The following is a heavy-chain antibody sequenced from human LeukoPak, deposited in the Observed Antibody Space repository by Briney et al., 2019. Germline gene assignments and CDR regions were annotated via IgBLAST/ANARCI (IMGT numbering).Heavy chain of an antibody. J-gene: IGHJ6*02. V-gene: IGHV3-30*18. D-gene: IGHD6-19*01. Sequence: GGSLRLSCAASGFTFSSYGMHWVRQAPGKGLEWVAVISYDGSNKYYADSVKGRFTISRDNSKNTLYLQMNSLRAEDTAVYYCAKGLERQWLLNYYYGMDVWGQGTTVTVSS. CDR3: AKGLERQWLLNYYYGMDV. CDR1: GFTFSSYG. CDR2: ISYDGSNK.